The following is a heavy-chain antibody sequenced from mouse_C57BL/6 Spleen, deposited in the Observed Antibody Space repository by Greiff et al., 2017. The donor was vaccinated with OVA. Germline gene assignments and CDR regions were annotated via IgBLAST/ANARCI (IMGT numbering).Heavy chain of an antibody. CDR3: ARLTIVSGYFDY. CDR2: FYPGSGSI. Sequence: QVQLKESGAELVKPGASVKLSCKASGYTFTEYTIHWVKQRSGQGLEWIGWFYPGSGSIKYNEKFKDKATLTADKSSSTVYMELSRLTSEDSAVYFCARLTIVSGYFDYWGQGTTLTVSS. V-gene: IGHV1-62-2*01. J-gene: IGHJ2*01. CDR1: GYTFTEYT. D-gene: IGHD2-5*01.